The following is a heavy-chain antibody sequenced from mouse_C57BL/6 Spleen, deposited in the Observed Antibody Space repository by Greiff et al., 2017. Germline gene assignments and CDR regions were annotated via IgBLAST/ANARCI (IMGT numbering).Heavy chain of an antibody. V-gene: IGHV5-4*03. D-gene: IGHD2-3*01. J-gene: IGHJ4*01. Sequence: DVKLVESGGGLVKPGGSLKLSCAASGFTFSSYAMSWVRQTPEKRLEWVATISDGGSYTYYPDNVKGRFTISRDNAKNNLYLQMSHLKSEDTAMYYCARCDGDYAMDYWGQGTSVTVSS. CDR2: ISDGGSYT. CDR3: ARCDGDYAMDY. CDR1: GFTFSSYA.